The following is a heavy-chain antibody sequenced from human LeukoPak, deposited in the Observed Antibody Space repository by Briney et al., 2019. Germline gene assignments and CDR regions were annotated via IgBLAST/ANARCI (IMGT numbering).Heavy chain of an antibody. D-gene: IGHD3-10*01. J-gene: IGHJ4*02. CDR3: ARERGTMVRGVIPDY. Sequence: GGSLTLSCAASGFTFSRYSMNWVRQAPGKGLAWVSSISSSSSYNYYAVSVRFRFTISRDNAKNSLYLQMNSLGAEDTAVYYCARERGTMVRGVIPDYWGQGTLVTVSS. CDR2: ISSSSSYN. CDR1: GFTFSRYS. V-gene: IGHV3-21*01.